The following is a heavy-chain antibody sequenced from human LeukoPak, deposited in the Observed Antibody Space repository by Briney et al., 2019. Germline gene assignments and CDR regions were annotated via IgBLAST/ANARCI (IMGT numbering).Heavy chain of an antibody. V-gene: IGHV1-46*01. CDR2: XXPSGGST. D-gene: IGHD1-26*01. J-gene: IGHJ6*03. CDR3: ARAYSGSYFYYYYYMDV. Sequence: ASVKVSCKASGYTFTSYYMHWVRQAPGQGLEWXXXXXPSGGSTSYAQKFQGRVTMTRDTSTSTVYMELSSLRSEDTAVYYCARAYSGSYFYYYYYMDVWGKGTTVTVSS. CDR1: GYTFTSYY.